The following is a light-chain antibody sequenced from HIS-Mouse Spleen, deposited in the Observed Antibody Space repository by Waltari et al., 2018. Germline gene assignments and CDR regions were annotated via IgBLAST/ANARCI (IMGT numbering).Light chain of an antibody. Sequence: QSSLTQSASVSGSPGQSITISCTGTSSDAGGYNYVSWYQPNPGKAPKLMIYDVRNRPSGVSNRFSGSKSGNTASLTISGLQAEDEADYYCSSYTSSSTYVFGTGTKVTVL. CDR3: SSYTSSSTYV. CDR2: DVR. V-gene: IGLV2-14*03. CDR1: SSDAGGYNY. J-gene: IGLJ1*01.